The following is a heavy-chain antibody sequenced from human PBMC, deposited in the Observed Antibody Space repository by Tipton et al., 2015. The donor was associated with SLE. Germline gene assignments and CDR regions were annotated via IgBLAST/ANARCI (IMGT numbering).Heavy chain of an antibody. D-gene: IGHD1-7*01. V-gene: IGHV3-23*01. CDR2: ITGSGGST. CDR3: ARELVAGWRGFDY. CDR1: GFILSSYA. Sequence: SLRLSCAASGFILSSYAMNWVRQAPGKGLEWVSGITGSGGSTYYADSVKGRFTISRDSSKNTLYLQMDSLRAEDTAVYYCARELVAGWRGFDYWGQGTLVTVSS. J-gene: IGHJ4*02.